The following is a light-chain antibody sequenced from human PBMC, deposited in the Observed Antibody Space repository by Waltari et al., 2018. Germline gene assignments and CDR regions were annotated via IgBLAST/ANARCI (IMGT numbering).Light chain of an antibody. J-gene: IGKJ1*01. CDR2: GAS. Sequence: EIVLTQSPGTLSLSPGERATLSCRASQSVSSSYLAWYQQKPGQAPRLLIHGASSRATGIPDRFSGSGSGTDFTLTISRLEPEDFAVYYCQQYGISPLTFGQGTKVEIK. V-gene: IGKV3-20*01. CDR1: QSVSSSY. CDR3: QQYGISPLT.